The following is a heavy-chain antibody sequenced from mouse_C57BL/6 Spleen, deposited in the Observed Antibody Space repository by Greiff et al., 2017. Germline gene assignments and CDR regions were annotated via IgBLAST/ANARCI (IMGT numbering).Heavy chain of an antibody. CDR2: IYPGDGDT. CDR1: GYAFSSSW. Sequence: QVQLQQSGPELVKPGASVKISCKASGYAFSSSWMNWVKQRPGKGLEWIGRIYPGDGDTNYNGKFKGKATLTADKSSSTAYMQLSSLTSEDSAVSFCARGLIYYDYDVDYFDYWGQGTTLTVSS. J-gene: IGHJ2*01. CDR3: ARGLIYYDYDVDYFDY. V-gene: IGHV1-82*01. D-gene: IGHD2-4*01.